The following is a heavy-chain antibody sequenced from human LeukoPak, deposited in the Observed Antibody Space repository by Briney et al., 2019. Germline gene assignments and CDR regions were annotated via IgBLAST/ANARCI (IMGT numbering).Heavy chain of an antibody. V-gene: IGHV1-18*01. CDR2: ISTYNDNT. CDR1: GYTFTSYD. Sequence: ASVKVSCKASGYTFTSYDISWVRQAPGQGLEWMGWISTYNDNTHYAQKLQGRVTMTTDTSTSTVYMELKSLRSDDTAVYYCARIQSRIIAARPGNPAFDYWGRGTLVTVCS. J-gene: IGHJ4*02. CDR3: ARIQSRIIAARPGNPAFDY. D-gene: IGHD6-6*01.